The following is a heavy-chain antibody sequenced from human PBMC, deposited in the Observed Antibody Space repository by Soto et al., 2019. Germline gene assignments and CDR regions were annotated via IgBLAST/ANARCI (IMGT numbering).Heavy chain of an antibody. V-gene: IGHV3-30*18. Sequence: QVQLVESGGGEVQPGRSLTISCAASGFTFSTYGMHWVRQTPGKGLEWVAVISYDGTNKFYSDSVKGRFTISRDNFKNTLTLRMNSMTGDYTAVYSCAKDLQSYGDYDYYCYGMDVWGLGTRVTVSS. J-gene: IGHJ6*02. D-gene: IGHD4-17*01. CDR1: GFTFSTYG. CDR3: AKDLQSYGDYDYYCYGMDV. CDR2: ISYDGTNK.